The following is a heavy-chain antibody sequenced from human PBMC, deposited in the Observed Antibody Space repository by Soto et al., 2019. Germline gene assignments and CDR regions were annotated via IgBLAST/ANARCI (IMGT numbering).Heavy chain of an antibody. Sequence: GGSLRLSCAASGFTFSNAWMSWVRQAPGKGLEWVGRIKSKTDGGTTDYAAPVKGRFTISRDDSKNTLYLQMNSLKTEDTAVYYCTTVKVGYCSGGSCYTGVSGLDYWGQGTLVTVSS. V-gene: IGHV3-15*01. D-gene: IGHD2-15*01. CDR2: IKSKTDGGTT. J-gene: IGHJ4*02. CDR3: TTVKVGYCSGGSCYTGVSGLDY. CDR1: GFTFSNAW.